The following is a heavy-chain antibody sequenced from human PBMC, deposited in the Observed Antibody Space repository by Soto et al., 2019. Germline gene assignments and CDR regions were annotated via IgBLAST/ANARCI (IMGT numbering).Heavy chain of an antibody. V-gene: IGHV1-2*02. D-gene: IGHD4-4*01. CDR3: ATARRGTVSLLAD. CDR2: LNPYSGAT. J-gene: IGHJ4*01. Sequence: QVQLVQSGADVRKNGASVKVSCKASGYPVSDNHIHWVRQAPGQGLDWMGWLNPYSGATNYPPKFQGRLTMTRDTSVSTSYMELTGLKSDDTAFYYCATARRGTVSLLADWGQGTLVTVSS. CDR1: GYPVSDNH.